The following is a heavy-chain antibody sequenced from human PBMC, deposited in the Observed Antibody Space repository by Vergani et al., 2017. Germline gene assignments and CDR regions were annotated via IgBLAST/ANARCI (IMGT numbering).Heavy chain of an antibody. CDR2: IYSGGST. CDR1: GFTVSSNY. Sequence: EVQLVESGGGLVQPGGSLRLSCAASGFTVSSNYMSWVRQAPGKGLEWVSVIYSGGSTYYADSVKGRCTISRHNSKSTLYLQMNSLRAEDTAVYYGARDRAGRSSSWSDYGGQGTLVTVSS. D-gene: IGHD6-13*01. J-gene: IGHJ4*02. CDR3: ARDRAGRSSSWSDY. V-gene: IGHV3-53*04.